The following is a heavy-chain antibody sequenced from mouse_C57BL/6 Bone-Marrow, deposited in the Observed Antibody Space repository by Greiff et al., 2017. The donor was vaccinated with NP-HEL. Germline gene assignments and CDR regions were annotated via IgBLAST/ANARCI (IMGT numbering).Heavy chain of an antibody. V-gene: IGHV5-12*01. Sequence: EVMLVESGGGLVQPGGSLKLSCAASGFTFSDYYMYWVRQTPEKRLEWVAYISNGGGSTYYPDTVKGRFPISRDNAKNTLYLQMSRLKSEDTAMYYCAREGSPTRAMDYWGQGTSVTVSS. CDR1: GFTFSDYY. CDR3: AREGSPTRAMDY. CDR2: ISNGGGST. J-gene: IGHJ4*01. D-gene: IGHD6-1*01.